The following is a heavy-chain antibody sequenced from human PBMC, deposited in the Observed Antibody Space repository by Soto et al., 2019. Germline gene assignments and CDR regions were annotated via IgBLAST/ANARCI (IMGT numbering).Heavy chain of an antibody. J-gene: IGHJ4*02. CDR3: ARKIAGYDSYYFDY. CDR1: GGSISSGGYY. D-gene: IGHD5-12*01. Sequence: SETLSLTCTVSGGSISSGGYYWSWIRQHPGKGLEWIGYIYYSGSTYYNPSLKSRVTISVDTPKNQFSLKLSSVTAADTAVYYCARKIAGYDSYYFDYWGQGTLVTVSS. V-gene: IGHV4-31*03. CDR2: IYYSGST.